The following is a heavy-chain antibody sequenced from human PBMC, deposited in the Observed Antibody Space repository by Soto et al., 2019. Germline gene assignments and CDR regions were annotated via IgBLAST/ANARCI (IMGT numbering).Heavy chain of an antibody. CDR1: GFTFSSYG. Sequence: QVQLVESGGGVVQPGRSLRLSCAASGFTFSSYGMHWVRQAPGKGLEWVAVIWYDGSNKYYADSVKGRFTISRDNSKNTLYLQMNSRRAEDTAVYYCARERDYDILTGDYYYYGMDVWGQGTTVTVSS. CDR3: ARERDYDILTGDYYYYGMDV. CDR2: IWYDGSNK. D-gene: IGHD3-9*01. J-gene: IGHJ6*02. V-gene: IGHV3-33*01.